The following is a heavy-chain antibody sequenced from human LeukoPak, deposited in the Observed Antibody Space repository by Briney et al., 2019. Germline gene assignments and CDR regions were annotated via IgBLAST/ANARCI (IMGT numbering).Heavy chain of an antibody. CDR2: INPNSGGT. V-gene: IGHV1-2*02. J-gene: IGHJ3*02. CDR3: ARELSLITFGGVTSDAFDI. CDR1: GYTFTGYY. Sequence: ASVKVSCKASGYTFTGYYMHWVRQAPGQGREWMGWINPNSGGTNYAQKFQGRVTMTRDTSISTAYMELSRLRSDDTAVYYCARELSLITFGGVTSDAFDIWGQGTMVTVSS. D-gene: IGHD3-16*01.